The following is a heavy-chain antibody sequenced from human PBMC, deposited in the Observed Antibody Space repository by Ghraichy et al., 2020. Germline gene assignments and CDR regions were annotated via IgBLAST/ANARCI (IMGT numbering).Heavy chain of an antibody. Sequence: SETLSLTCTVSGGSISSSSYYWGWIRQPPGKGLEWIGSIYYSGSTYYNPSLKSRVTISVDTSKNQFSLKLSSVTAADTAVYYCARHLGSPCGGDCYLTAEYFQHWGQGTLVTVSS. J-gene: IGHJ1*01. CDR2: IYYSGST. V-gene: IGHV4-39*01. CDR1: GGSISSSSYY. CDR3: ARHLGSPCGGDCYLTAEYFQH. D-gene: IGHD2-21*02.